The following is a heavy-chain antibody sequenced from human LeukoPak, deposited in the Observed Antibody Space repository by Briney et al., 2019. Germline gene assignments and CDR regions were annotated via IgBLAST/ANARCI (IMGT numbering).Heavy chain of an antibody. J-gene: IGHJ4*02. D-gene: IGHD3-16*01. CDR2: IPRDGSYE. V-gene: IGHV3-30*02. Sequence: GGSLRLSCAASGFTFSSYGMHWVRQAPGRGLEWVAFIPRDGSYEKYADSVKGRFAISRDNSKNMLYLQMNSLRAEDTAVYYCANIPNSFGPDYWGQGSLVTVSS. CDR1: GFTFSSYG. CDR3: ANIPNSFGPDY.